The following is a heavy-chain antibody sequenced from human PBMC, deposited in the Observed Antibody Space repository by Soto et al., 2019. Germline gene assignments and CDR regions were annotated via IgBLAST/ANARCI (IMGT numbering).Heavy chain of an antibody. CDR2: ISYDGSNK. D-gene: IGHD1-26*01. CDR1: GFTFSSYV. J-gene: IGHJ4*02. V-gene: IGHV3-30*18. Sequence: QVQLVESGGGVVQPGRSLRLSCAASGFTFSSYVMHWVRQAPGKGLEWVAVISYDGSNKYYADSVKGRFTISRDNSKNTLYLQMNSLRAEDTAVYYCAKVGGWELDYWGQGTLVTVSS. CDR3: AKVGGWELDY.